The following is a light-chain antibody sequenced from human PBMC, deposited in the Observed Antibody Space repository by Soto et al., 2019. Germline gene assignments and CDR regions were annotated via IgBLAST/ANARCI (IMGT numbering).Light chain of an antibody. CDR1: SYNIGGNY. CDR2: GNN. CDR3: ATWDSSLGSVV. Sequence: QSVLTQPPSVSAAPGQKVTISCSGSSYNIGGNYVSWYVQLPGTAPKFLIYGNNKRPSGIPDRFSGSKSGTSATLGITGLQTEDVADYYCATWDSSLGSVVFGGGTKLTVL. J-gene: IGLJ3*02. V-gene: IGLV1-51*01.